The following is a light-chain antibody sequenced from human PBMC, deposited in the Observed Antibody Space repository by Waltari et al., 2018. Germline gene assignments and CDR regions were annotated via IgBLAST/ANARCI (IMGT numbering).Light chain of an antibody. CDR1: QYVSNN. J-gene: IGKJ2*02. CDR2: GAS. V-gene: IGKV3-15*01. Sequence: EIVMTQSPATLSVSPGNTATFPCRASQYVSNNLAWYQHKPGQAPRLLISGASTRASGVPARFSGSGSGTEFTLTISSLQSEDSAVYYCQQYNVWPPSTFGQGTKLEIK. CDR3: QQYNVWPPST.